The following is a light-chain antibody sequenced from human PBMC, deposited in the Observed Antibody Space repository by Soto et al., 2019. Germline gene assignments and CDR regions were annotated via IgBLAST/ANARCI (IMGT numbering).Light chain of an antibody. Sequence: SYELTQSPSVSVAPGKTATIPCGGNNIGSKSVHWYQQKPGQAPDLVINNEVDRPSGIPERFSGSNSGNTATLTITRVDAGDEADYYCHVWDSDSDHPVFGGGTKVTVL. J-gene: IGLJ2*01. CDR1: NIGSKS. CDR3: HVWDSDSDHPV. CDR2: NEV. V-gene: IGLV3-21*04.